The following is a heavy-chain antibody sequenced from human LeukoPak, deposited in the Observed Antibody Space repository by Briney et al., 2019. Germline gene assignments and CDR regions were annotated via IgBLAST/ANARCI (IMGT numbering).Heavy chain of an antibody. CDR2: THYSGTT. Sequence: SETLSLTCSVSGDSLSGFYWNWIRQSPEKGLEWIAVTHYSGTTNNNPSLKSRVTISIDTSRQQFFLKLSSVTAADTAVYYCARAVTYYYYYGMDVWGQGTTVTVSS. CDR1: GDSLSGFY. V-gene: IGHV4-59*12. CDR3: ARAVTYYYYYGMDV. D-gene: IGHD4-17*01. J-gene: IGHJ6*02.